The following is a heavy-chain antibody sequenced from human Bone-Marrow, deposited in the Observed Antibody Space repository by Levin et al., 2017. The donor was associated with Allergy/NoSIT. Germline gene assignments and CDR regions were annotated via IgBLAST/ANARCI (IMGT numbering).Heavy chain of an antibody. CDR3: ARDQFRRATIGARWFDP. CDR2: IKEDGSEK. CDR1: GFTFSNSW. Sequence: GESLKISCAASGFTFSNSWMSCVRQTPGKGLEWVANIKEDGSEKYYVDSVKGRFTISRDNAKNSLYVQMNSLRAEDTAVYYCARDQFRRATIGARWFDPWGQGTLVIVSS. J-gene: IGHJ5*02. D-gene: IGHD5-24*01. V-gene: IGHV3-7*01.